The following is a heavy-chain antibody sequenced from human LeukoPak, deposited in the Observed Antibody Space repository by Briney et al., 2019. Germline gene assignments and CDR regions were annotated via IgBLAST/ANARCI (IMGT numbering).Heavy chain of an antibody. V-gene: IGHV3-33*06. J-gene: IGHJ4*02. CDR3: AKDGDHYDSSGYYYSFDY. D-gene: IGHD3-22*01. CDR2: IWYDGSNK. CDR1: GFTFSSYG. Sequence: GRPLRLSCAASGFTFSSYGMHWVRQAPGKGLEWVAVIWYDGSNKYYADSVKGRFTISRDNSKNTLYLQMDSLRAEDTAVYYCAKDGDHYDSSGYYYSFDYWGQGTLVTVSS.